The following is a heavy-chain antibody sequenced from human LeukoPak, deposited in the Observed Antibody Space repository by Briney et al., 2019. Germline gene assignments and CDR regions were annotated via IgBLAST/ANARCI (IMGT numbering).Heavy chain of an antibody. CDR2: IYYSGST. J-gene: IGHJ2*01. Sequence: PSETLSLTCTVSGGSISSYYWSWIRQPPGKGLEWIGYIYYSGSTNYNPSLKSRVTISVDTSKNQFSLKLSSVTAADTAVYYCASYYFDLWGRGALVTVSS. V-gene: IGHV4-59*01. CDR3: ASYYFDL. CDR1: GGSISSYY.